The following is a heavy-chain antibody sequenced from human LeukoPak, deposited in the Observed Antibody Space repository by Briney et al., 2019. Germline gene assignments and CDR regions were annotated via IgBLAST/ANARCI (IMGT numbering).Heavy chain of an antibody. Sequence: SETLSLTCTVSGGSISSYHWSWIRQPAGKGLEWIGRIYTSGKTKYNPSLKSRVTMSVDTSRNQFSLNLNSVTAADTAVYYCAKSNGYGLVDIWGQGTMVTVSS. D-gene: IGHD3-10*01. V-gene: IGHV4-4*07. CDR3: AKSNGYGLVDI. CDR2: IYTSGKT. CDR1: GGSISSYH. J-gene: IGHJ3*02.